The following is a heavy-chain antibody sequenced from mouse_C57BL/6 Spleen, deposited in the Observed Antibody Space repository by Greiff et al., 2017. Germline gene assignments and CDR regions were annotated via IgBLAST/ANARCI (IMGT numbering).Heavy chain of an antibody. CDR2: ILPGSGST. Sequence: QVQLQQSGAELMKPGASVKLSCKATGYTFTGYWIEWVKQRPGHGLAWIGEILPGSGSTNYNEKFKGKATFTADTSSNPADMQLSSLTTEDSAIYYCARRYYGSSYDYFDYWGQGTTLTVSS. CDR3: ARRYYGSSYDYFDY. CDR1: GYTFTGYW. V-gene: IGHV1-9*01. D-gene: IGHD1-1*01. J-gene: IGHJ2*01.